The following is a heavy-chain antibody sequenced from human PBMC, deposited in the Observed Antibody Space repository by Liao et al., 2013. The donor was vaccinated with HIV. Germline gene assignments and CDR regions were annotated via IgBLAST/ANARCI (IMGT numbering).Heavy chain of an antibody. CDR1: GDSISSYY. J-gene: IGHJ3*02. Sequence: QVQLQESGPGRVKPSETLSLTCTVSGDSISSYYWSWIRQPAGKGLEWIGHIYGSGSANYNPSLKSRVTMSVDTSKSQFSLKLSSVTAADTALYYCARHSLAPGHWGQNAFDIWGQGTMVTVSS. V-gene: IGHV4-4*07. CDR2: IYGSGSA. CDR3: ARHSLAPGHWGQNAFDI. D-gene: IGHD7-27*01.